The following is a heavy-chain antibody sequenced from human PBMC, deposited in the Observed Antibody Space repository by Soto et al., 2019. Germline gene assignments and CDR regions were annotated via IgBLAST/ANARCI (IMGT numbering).Heavy chain of an antibody. Sequence: GGSLRLSCAASGFTFSSYAMYWVRQAPGKGLEWVAEIWYDGNNKYYAESVKGRFTNSRDNSKNKVFLKMDSLRVEETELYYCAREYSLAVVLPGYWGQGTLVTVSS. CDR1: GFTFSSYA. V-gene: IGHV3-33*01. CDR2: IWYDGNNK. D-gene: IGHD2-15*01. CDR3: AREYSLAVVLPGY. J-gene: IGHJ4*02.